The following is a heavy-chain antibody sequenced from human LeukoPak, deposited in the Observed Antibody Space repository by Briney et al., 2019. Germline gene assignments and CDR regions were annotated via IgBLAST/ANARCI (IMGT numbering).Heavy chain of an antibody. CDR1: GFTFSSYD. D-gene: IGHD4-23*01. CDR2: IWSDGSYR. J-gene: IGHJ4*02. CDR3: AREELNSLDY. V-gene: IGHV3-33*01. Sequence: GRSLRLSCAASGFTFSSYDMHWVRQAPGKGLEWVAVIWSDGSYRYYGDSVKGRFTISRDNSKNTLYLQMNSLRAEDTAVYYCAREELNSLDYWGQGTLVTVSS.